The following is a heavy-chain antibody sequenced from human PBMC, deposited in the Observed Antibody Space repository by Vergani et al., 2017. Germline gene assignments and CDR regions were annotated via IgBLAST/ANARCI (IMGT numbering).Heavy chain of an antibody. Sequence: QVQLVESGGGVVQPGRSLRLSCAASGFTFSSYGMHWVRQAPGKGLEWVAVIWYDGSNKYYADSVKGRFTISRDNSKNTLYLQMNSLRAEDTAVYYCARTVRQQTYYMDVWGKGTTVTVSS. CDR1: GFTFSSYG. J-gene: IGHJ6*03. V-gene: IGHV3-33*01. D-gene: IGHD6-13*01. CDR3: ARTVRQQTYYMDV. CDR2: IWYDGSNK.